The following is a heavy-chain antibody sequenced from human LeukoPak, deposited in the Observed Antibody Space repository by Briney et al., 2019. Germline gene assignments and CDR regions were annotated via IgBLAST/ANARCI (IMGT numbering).Heavy chain of an antibody. CDR1: GYSFSNYW. J-gene: IGHJ4*02. D-gene: IGHD3-3*01. Sequence: GESLKISCKASGYSFSNYWIGWVRQMSGKGLEWMGIIHLSDSDTRYSPSFQGQVTISADKSISTAYLQWSSLKASDTAIYYCAGARHGNTFWASRGQGTLVTVSS. CDR2: IHLSDSDT. V-gene: IGHV5-51*01. CDR3: AGARHGNTFWAS.